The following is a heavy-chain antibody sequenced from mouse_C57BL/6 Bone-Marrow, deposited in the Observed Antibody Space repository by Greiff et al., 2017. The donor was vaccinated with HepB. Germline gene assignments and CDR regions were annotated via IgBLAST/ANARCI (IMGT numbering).Heavy chain of an antibody. Sequence: VQLQQPGAELVMPGASVKLSCKASGYTFTSYWMHWVKQRPGQGLEWIGEIDPSDSYTNYNQKFKGKSTLTVDKSSSTAYMQLSILTSEDSAVYYCAREVPYYYVSSYAMDYWGQGTSVTVSS. CDR3: AREVPYYYVSSYAMDY. J-gene: IGHJ4*01. CDR2: IDPSDSYT. V-gene: IGHV1-69*01. D-gene: IGHD1-1*01. CDR1: GYTFTSYW.